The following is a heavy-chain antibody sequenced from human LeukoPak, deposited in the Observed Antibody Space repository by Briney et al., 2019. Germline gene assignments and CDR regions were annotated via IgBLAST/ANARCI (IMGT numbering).Heavy chain of an antibody. V-gene: IGHV3-23*01. Sequence: GGSLRLSCAASGFTFSSYAMSWVRQAPGKGLEWVSAISGSGGSTYYADSVKGRFTISRDNSKNTLYLQMNSLRAEDTAVYYCARTGGSYPYYFEYWGQGTLVTVSS. CDR2: ISGSGGST. J-gene: IGHJ4*02. D-gene: IGHD1-26*01. CDR3: ARTGGSYPYYFEY. CDR1: GFTFSSYA.